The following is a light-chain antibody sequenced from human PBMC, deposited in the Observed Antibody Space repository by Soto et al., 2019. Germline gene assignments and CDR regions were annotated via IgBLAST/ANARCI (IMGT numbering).Light chain of an antibody. J-gene: IGKJ1*01. CDR1: QSVSSSY. CDR2: GAS. V-gene: IGKV3-20*01. CDR3: QQYGSSRKT. Sequence: EIVLTQSPGTLSLSPVERATLSCRASQSVSSSYLAWYQQKPGQAPRLLIYGASSRATGIPDRFSGSGSGTDFTLTISRLEPEDFAVYYCQQYGSSRKTCGQGTKVEIK.